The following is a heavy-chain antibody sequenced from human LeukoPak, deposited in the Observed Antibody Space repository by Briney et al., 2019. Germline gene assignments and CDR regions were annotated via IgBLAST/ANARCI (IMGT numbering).Heavy chain of an antibody. D-gene: IGHD4-17*01. CDR1: GGSISSGSYY. Sequence: SQTLSLTCTVSGGSISSGSYYWNWIRQPAGKGLEWIGRIYTSGSTNYNPSLKSRVTISVDTSKNQFTLKLSSVTAADTAVYYCARGWTGGDYPWPHWGQGTLVTVSS. CDR2: IYTSGST. V-gene: IGHV4-61*02. J-gene: IGHJ1*01. CDR3: ARGWTGGDYPWPH.